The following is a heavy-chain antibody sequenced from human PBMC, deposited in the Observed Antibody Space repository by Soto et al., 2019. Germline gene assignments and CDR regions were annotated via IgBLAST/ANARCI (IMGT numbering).Heavy chain of an antibody. V-gene: IGHV4-30-2*01. CDR2: IYHSGST. CDR1: GGSIRRLCYS. D-gene: IGHD2-2*01. J-gene: IGHJ5*02. Sequence: SETLSLTCTVSGGSIRRLCYSWSWIRQPPGKGLEWIGYIYHSGSTYYNPSLKSRVTISVDRSKNQFSLKLSSVTAADTAVHSCARVPDRWGQGTLLTVS. CDR3: ARVPDR.